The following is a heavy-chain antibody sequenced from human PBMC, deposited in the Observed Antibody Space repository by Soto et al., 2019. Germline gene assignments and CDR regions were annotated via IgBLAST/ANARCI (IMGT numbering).Heavy chain of an antibody. CDR3: AASILALGGYDS. D-gene: IGHD2-15*01. Sequence: EVQLVESGGNLIQPGGSLRLSCAASEFSVSDKYMVWVRQVPGRGLEWVSVIHGVGGTYYADSVKGRFTMSRDSSKNTLFLQMNSLRAEDTAVYYCAASILALGGYDSWGRGTLVTVSS. CDR1: EFSVSDKY. J-gene: IGHJ4*02. CDR2: IHGVGGT. V-gene: IGHV3-53*01.